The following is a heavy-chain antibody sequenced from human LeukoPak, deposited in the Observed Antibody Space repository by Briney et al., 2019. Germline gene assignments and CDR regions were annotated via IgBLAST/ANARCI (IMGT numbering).Heavy chain of an antibody. CDR2: ISYDGSNK. CDR1: GFTFSNYG. J-gene: IGHJ4*02. V-gene: IGHV3-30*18. CDR3: AKEEYGDYVY. D-gene: IGHD4-17*01. Sequence: GGSLRLSCAASGFTFSNYGMHWVRQAPGKGLEWVAVISYDGSNKYYADSVKGRFTISRDNSKKTLFLQMNSLRAEDTAVYYCAKEEYGDYVYWGKGTLVTVSS.